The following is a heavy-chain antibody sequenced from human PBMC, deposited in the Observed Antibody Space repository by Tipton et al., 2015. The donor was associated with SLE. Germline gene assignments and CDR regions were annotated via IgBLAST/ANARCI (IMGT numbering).Heavy chain of an antibody. CDR1: GGSISSGSYY. CDR2: IYTSGST. Sequence: LRLSCTVSGGSISSGSYYWSWIRQPAGKGLEWIGRIYTSGSTNYNPSLKSLVTISVDTSKNQFSLKLSSVTAADTAVYYCASARFLEWLPYFDYGGQGTLVTVSS. J-gene: IGHJ4*02. V-gene: IGHV4-61*02. CDR3: ASARFLEWLPYFDY. D-gene: IGHD3-3*01.